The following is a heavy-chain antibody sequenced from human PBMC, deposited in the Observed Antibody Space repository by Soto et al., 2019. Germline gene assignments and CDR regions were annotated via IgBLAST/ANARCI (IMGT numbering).Heavy chain of an antibody. D-gene: IGHD3-10*01. CDR1: GFTFSSYS. CDR2: ISSSSSTI. Sequence: HPGGSLRLSCAASGFTFSSYSMNWVRQAPGKGLEWVSYISSSSSTIYYADSVKGRFTISRDNAKNSLYLQMNSLRAEDTAVYYCAKLYGSGSYYDYGMAVWGQGTTVTVSS. CDR3: AKLYGSGSYYDYGMAV. J-gene: IGHJ6*02. V-gene: IGHV3-48*01.